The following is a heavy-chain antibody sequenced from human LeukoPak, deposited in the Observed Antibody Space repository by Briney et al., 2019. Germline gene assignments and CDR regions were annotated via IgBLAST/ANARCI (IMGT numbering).Heavy chain of an antibody. Sequence: SETLSLTCTVSGGSISSCYWSWIRQPPGKGLEWIGYIYYSGSTNYNPSLKSRVTISVDTSENQFSLKLSSVTAADTAVYFCARGGTTVTHTPIPFDYWGQGTLVTVSS. D-gene: IGHD4-17*01. CDR1: GGSISSCY. J-gene: IGHJ4*02. CDR2: IYYSGST. CDR3: ARGGTTVTHTPIPFDY. V-gene: IGHV4-59*08.